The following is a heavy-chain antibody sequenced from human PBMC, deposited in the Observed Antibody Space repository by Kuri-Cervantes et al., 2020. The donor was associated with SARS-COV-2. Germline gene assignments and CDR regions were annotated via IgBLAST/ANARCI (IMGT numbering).Heavy chain of an antibody. CDR1: GFTLSNYA. CDR2: ISFDGSHK. J-gene: IGHJ4*02. V-gene: IGHV3-30*04. CDR3: ARNLNSRDGYHYPFDY. D-gene: IGHD5-24*01. Sequence: GESLKISCVASGFTLSNYAMHWVRQAPGEGLEWVAGISFDGSHKFYADSVTGRFTISRDNSQNTLFLQVDRLGAEDTAIYDCARNLNSRDGYHYPFDYWGQGTVVTVSS.